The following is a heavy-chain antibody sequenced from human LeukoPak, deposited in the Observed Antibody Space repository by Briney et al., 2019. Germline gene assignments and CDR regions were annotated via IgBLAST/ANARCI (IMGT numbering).Heavy chain of an antibody. CDR2: IYWDDDK. V-gene: IGHV2-5*02. Sequence: SGPTLVNPTQTLTLTCTFSGFSLSTSGVGVGWIRQPPGKALEWLALIYWDDDKRYSPSLKSRLTITKDTSKNQVVLAMTNMDPVDTATYYCAHSLRYFDWPSPGGFDYWGQGTLVTVSS. D-gene: IGHD3-9*01. CDR1: GFSLSTSGVG. J-gene: IGHJ4*02. CDR3: AHSLRYFDWPSPGGFDY.